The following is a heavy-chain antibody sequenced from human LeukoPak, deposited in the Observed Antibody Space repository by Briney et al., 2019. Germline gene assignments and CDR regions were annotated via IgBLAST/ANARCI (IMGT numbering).Heavy chain of an antibody. V-gene: IGHV7-4-1*02. J-gene: IGHJ4*02. CDR1: GYTFTTYA. CDR2: INTDTGSP. Sequence: GASVKVPCKASGYTFTTYAMNWVRQAPGQGLEWMGWINTDTGSPTYAQGFVGRFVFSLDTSVSTAYLQISSLKAEDTAVYFCARGYCSGGTCHTNDFWGQGTLVTVSS. D-gene: IGHD2-15*01. CDR3: ARGYCSGGTCHTNDF.